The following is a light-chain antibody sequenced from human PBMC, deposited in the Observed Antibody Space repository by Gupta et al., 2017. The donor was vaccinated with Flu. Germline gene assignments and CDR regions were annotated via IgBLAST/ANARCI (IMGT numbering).Light chain of an antibody. J-gene: IGKJ2*01. CDR1: QSVLHSSNNNNY. CDR2: WSS. CDR3: QQYVITPHN. Sequence: DIVMTQSPDSLAVSLGERATINCKSSQSVLHSSNNNNYLAWYQQKSGLPPELIIYWSSTRASGVPDRFSGSGSGTHFTLTINSLPAEDVAIYYCQQYVITPHNFGQGTKLEIK. V-gene: IGKV4-1*01.